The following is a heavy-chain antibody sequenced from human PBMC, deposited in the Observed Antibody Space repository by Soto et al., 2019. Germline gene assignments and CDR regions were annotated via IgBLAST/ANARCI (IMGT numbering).Heavy chain of an antibody. J-gene: IGHJ4*02. D-gene: IGHD3-10*01. CDR2: IVVGSGNT. Sequence: SVKVSCKASGYTFTSHDINWMRQTTGQGLEWIGWIVVGSGNTNYAQKFQERVTITRDMSTSTAYMELSSLRSEDTAVYYCAAYTTYYYGSGIRDYWGQGTLVTVSS. CDR1: GYTFTSHD. CDR3: AAYTTYYYGSGIRDY. V-gene: IGHV1-58*02.